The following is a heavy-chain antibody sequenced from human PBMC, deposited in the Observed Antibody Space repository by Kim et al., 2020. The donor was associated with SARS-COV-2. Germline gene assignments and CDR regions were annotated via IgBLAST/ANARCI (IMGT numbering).Heavy chain of an antibody. V-gene: IGHV3-23*03. CDR3: AKVGCSGVSCYFDDAFDI. CDR2: IYSGGSST. D-gene: IGHD2-15*01. CDR1: GFTFSSYA. J-gene: IGHJ3*02. Sequence: GGSLRLSCAASGFTFSSYAMSWVRQAPGKGLEWVSVIYSGGSSTYYADSVKGRFTISRDNSKNTLYLQMNSLRAEDTAVYYCAKVGCSGVSCYFDDAFDIWGQGTMVTVAS.